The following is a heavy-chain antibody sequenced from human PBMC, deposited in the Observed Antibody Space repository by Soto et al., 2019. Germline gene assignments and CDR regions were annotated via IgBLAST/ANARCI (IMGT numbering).Heavy chain of an antibody. J-gene: IGHJ3*02. Sequence: SETLSLTCTVSGGSISSYYWSWIRQPPGKGLEWIGYIYYSGSTNYNPSLKSRVTISVDTSKNQFSLKLSSVTAADTAVYYCARPTMVRGVSDAFDIWGQGTMVTVSS. CDR3: ARPTMVRGVSDAFDI. CDR2: IYYSGST. V-gene: IGHV4-59*08. D-gene: IGHD3-10*01. CDR1: GGSISSYY.